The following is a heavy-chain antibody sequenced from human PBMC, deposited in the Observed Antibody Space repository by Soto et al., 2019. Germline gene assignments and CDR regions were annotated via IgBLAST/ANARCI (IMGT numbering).Heavy chain of an antibody. Sequence: QLQLQESGSGLVKPSQTLSLTCAVSGGSIRNDGYSWSWIRQPPGKGLEWIGYTFHSGSTHYTPSLKSRVTISLDRSKNQFSLNLNSVTAADTAVYFCVRGRGSYSAGFDYWGQGTLVTVSS. CDR3: VRGRGSYSAGFDY. CDR2: TFHSGST. CDR1: GGSIRNDGYS. D-gene: IGHD1-26*01. V-gene: IGHV4-30-2*01. J-gene: IGHJ4*02.